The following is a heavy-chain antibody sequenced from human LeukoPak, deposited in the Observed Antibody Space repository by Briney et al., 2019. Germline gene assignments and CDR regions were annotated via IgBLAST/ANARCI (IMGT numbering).Heavy chain of an antibody. D-gene: IGHD1-26*01. CDR3: ATYSGAHHKTFDS. Sequence: GGSLRLSCAASGFIVSSNYMTWVRQAPGKGLEWVSVIYTGGSTYYADSVKGRFTISRDNSRNTLYLQMNSLRAEDTAVYYCATYSGAHHKTFDSWGQGTLVTVSS. CDR2: IYTGGST. J-gene: IGHJ4*02. V-gene: IGHV3-53*01. CDR1: GFIVSSNY.